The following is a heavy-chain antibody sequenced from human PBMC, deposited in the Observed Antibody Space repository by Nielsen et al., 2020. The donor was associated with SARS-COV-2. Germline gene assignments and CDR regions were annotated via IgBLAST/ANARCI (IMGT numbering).Heavy chain of an antibody. Sequence: WVRQAPGQGLEWMGRINPNSGGTNYAQKFQGRVTMTRDTSISTAYMELSRLRSDDTAVYYCASRGELLNSGMDVWGQGTTVTVSS. CDR3: ASRGELLNSGMDV. D-gene: IGHD1-26*01. J-gene: IGHJ6*02. V-gene: IGHV1-2*06. CDR2: INPNSGGT.